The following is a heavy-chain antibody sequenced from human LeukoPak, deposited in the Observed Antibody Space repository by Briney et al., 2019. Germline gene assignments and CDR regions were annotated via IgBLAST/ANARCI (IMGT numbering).Heavy chain of an antibody. CDR3: ARSDYHNSGSHTVFDAFDI. Sequence: SETLSLTCTVSGGSISRYYWSWIRRPPGKGLEWIGYIDDSGNTNYNPSLKSQVTISVDKSKNQFSLKPSFVTAADTAMYYCARSDYHNSGSHTVFDAFDIWGQGTRVTVSS. J-gene: IGHJ3*02. CDR1: GGSISRYY. CDR2: IDDSGNT. V-gene: IGHV4-59*01. D-gene: IGHD3-10*01.